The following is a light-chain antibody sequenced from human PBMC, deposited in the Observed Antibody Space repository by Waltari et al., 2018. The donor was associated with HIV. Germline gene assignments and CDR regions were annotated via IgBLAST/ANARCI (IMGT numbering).Light chain of an antibody. V-gene: IGLV4-69*01. CDR2: VSDGSH. J-gene: IGLJ3*02. CDR1: SGHSNYA. CDR3: LTWDTGIGV. Sequence: QVVLTQSPSASASLGASVKLTCTLSSGHSNYAIAWHQQQSEKGPRYLMKVSDGSHNKGDGIPDRFSGSSSGAERYLTISSLQSEDEADYYCLTWDTGIGVFGGGTKLTVL.